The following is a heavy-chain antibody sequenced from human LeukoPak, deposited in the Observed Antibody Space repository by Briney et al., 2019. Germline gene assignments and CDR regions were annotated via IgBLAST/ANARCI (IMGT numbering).Heavy chain of an antibody. V-gene: IGHV4-38-2*01. J-gene: IGHJ3*02. CDR1: GYSISSGYY. D-gene: IGHD6-13*01. CDR2: IYHSGST. Sequence: SETLSLTCAVSGYSISSGYYWGWIRQPPGKGLEWIGSIYHSGSTYYNPPLKSRVTISVDTSKNQFSLRLSSVTAADTAVYYCARHTGYRAFDIWGQGTMVTVSS. CDR3: ARHTGYRAFDI.